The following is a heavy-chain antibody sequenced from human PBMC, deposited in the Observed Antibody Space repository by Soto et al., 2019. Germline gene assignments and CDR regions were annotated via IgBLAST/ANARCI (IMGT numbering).Heavy chain of an antibody. CDR2: VYYRGRS. V-gene: IGHV4-39*01. D-gene: IGHD2-8*01. J-gene: IGHJ4*02. CDR1: RGSCSNSNYY. Sequence: ETLSLTGTVSRGSCSNSNYYWGWILQSPGKGLEWIGSVYYRGRSYSKSSVKSRVTISVDTSKNQFSLNLNSVTASDTAVYYCVSQRTSVLTQAYFDYWGPGALVTVSS. CDR3: VSQRTSVLTQAYFDY.